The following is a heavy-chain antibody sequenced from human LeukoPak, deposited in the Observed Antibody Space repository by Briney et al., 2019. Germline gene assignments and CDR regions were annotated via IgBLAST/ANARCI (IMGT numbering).Heavy chain of an antibody. CDR1: GYIFTSYG. CDR2: ISPYNGDT. J-gene: IGHJ4*02. Sequence: ASVKVSCKASGYIFTSYGLIWVRQAPGQGLEWMGWISPYNGDTNYAQTLQGRVTMTTDTSTSTGYMELRSLRSDDTAVYYCVRDSYYYDSSGPPCDYWGQGTLVTVSS. D-gene: IGHD3-22*01. V-gene: IGHV1-18*01. CDR3: VRDSYYYDSSGPPCDY.